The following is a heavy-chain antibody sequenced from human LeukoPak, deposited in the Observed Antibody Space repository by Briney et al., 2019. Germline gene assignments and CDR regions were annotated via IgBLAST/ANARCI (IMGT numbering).Heavy chain of an antibody. D-gene: IGHD6-13*01. CDR2: IRYDGSNK. CDR1: GFTFSNYG. Sequence: PGGSLRLSCAASGFTFSNYGMHWVRQAPGKGLEWVAFIRYDGSNKYYADSVKGRFTISRDNSKNTLYLQMNSLRAEDTAVYYCAKTSTASSSWLTFDYWGQGTLVAVSS. CDR3: AKTSTASSSWLTFDY. J-gene: IGHJ4*02. V-gene: IGHV3-30*02.